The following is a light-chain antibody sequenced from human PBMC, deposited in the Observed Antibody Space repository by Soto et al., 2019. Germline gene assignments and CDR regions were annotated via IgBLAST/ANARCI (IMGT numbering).Light chain of an antibody. CDR2: GAS. Sequence: EVVLTQSPGTLSLSPGERATLSCRTSRSISSSYLAWYQQKPGQAPRLLIYGASSRANGIPDRFSGSGSGTDFTLTISRLGPEDFAVYYCQHYATSPRTFGQGTKVEVK. CDR1: RSISSSY. J-gene: IGKJ1*01. CDR3: QHYATSPRT. V-gene: IGKV3-20*01.